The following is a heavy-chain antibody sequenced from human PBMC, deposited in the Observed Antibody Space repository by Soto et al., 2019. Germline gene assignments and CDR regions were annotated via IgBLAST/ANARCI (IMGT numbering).Heavy chain of an antibody. J-gene: IGHJ3*02. V-gene: IGHV4-39*01. CDR3: TRHPLRAFDI. CDR1: GGTSSSSGYY. Sequence: PSQTLRLTCTVSGGTSSSSGYYWGWIRQPPGKGLEWIGTVFYSGSTYYNQSLRSRVTISVDTSKNQFSLKLSSVPSADSAVYYGTRHPLRAFDIWGKGTMVTVSS. CDR2: VFYSGST. D-gene: IGHD3-10*01.